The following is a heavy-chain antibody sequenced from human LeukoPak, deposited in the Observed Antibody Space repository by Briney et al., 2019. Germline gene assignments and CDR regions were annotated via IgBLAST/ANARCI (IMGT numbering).Heavy chain of an antibody. CDR1: GFTFSSYE. V-gene: IGHV3-23*01. CDR3: AKDFNSGTSWYWFDP. J-gene: IGHJ5*02. Sequence: GGSLRLSCAASGFTFSSYEMNWVRQAPGKGLEWVSAISGSGGSTYYADSVKGRFTISRDNSNNTLYLQMNSLRAEDTAVYYCAKDFNSGTSWYWFDPWGQGTLVTVSS. D-gene: IGHD6-13*01. CDR2: ISGSGGST.